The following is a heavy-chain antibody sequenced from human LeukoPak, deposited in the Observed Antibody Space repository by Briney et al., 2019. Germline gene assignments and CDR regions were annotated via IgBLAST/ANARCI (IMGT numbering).Heavy chain of an antibody. CDR3: AKDRDGADRIVL. CDR2: LNPNTGHA. CDR1: GGTFSSYA. V-gene: IGHV1-2*06. J-gene: IGHJ4*02. Sequence: ASVKVSCKASGGTFSSYAINWVRQAPGQGPEWMGRLNPNTGHAVYAFKFQGRVTITRDTSINTAYMEVTRLTSDDTALYYCAKDRDGADRIVLWGQGTLVTVSS. D-gene: IGHD5-24*01.